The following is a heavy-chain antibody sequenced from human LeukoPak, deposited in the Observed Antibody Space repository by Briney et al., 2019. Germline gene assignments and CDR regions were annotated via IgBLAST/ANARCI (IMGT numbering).Heavy chain of an antibody. CDR2: ISGSGGST. J-gene: IGHJ6*01. D-gene: IGHD3-16*01. CDR3: AKDGGWGGCVAV. V-gene: IGHV3-23*01. Sequence: GGSLRLSCAASGFTFSSYAMSWVRQAPGKGLEWVSAISGSGGSTYYADSVKGRFTISRDNSKNTMYQQMNRLSAEHRAVYYCAKDGGWGGCVAVWERETTVTVS. CDR1: GFTFSSYA.